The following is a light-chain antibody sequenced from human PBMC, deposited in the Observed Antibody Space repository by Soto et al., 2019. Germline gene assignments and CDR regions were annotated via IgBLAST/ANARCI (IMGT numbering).Light chain of an antibody. J-gene: IGLJ3*02. V-gene: IGLV2-14*01. CDR2: GVS. CDR3: SSYTTSNTWL. CDR1: SSDFADYNY. Sequence: QSALTQPASVSGAPGQSITISFTGTSSDFADYNYVSWYQQHPGKAPKLMVWGVSNRPSGVSNRFSASKSGNTASLTISGLQAEDEAYYYCSSYTTSNTWLFGGGTKLTVL.